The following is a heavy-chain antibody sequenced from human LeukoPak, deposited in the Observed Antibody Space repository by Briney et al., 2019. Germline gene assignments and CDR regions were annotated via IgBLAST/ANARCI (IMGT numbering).Heavy chain of an antibody. Sequence: SQTLSLTCTVSGGSISSGGYYWSWIRQHPGKGLEWIGYIYYSGSTYYNPSLKSRVTISVDTSKNQFSLELSSVTAADTAVYYCARGLGYCSSTSCSGTGTTVDYWGQGTLVTVSS. CDR1: GGSISSGGYY. D-gene: IGHD2-2*01. J-gene: IGHJ4*02. CDR3: ARGLGYCSSTSCSGTGTTVDY. CDR2: IYYSGST. V-gene: IGHV4-31*03.